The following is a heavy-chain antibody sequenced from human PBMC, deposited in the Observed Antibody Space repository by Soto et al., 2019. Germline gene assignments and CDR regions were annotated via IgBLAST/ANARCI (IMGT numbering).Heavy chain of an antibody. CDR1: GYSFTSYW. J-gene: IGHJ5*02. CDR2: IYPGDSDT. Sequence: GESLKISCNGSGYSFTSYWIGWVRQMPGKGLEWMGIIYPGDSDTRYSPSFQGQVTISADKSISTAYLQWSSLKASDTAMYYCARRRLQYMITFGGVIYNWFDPWGQGTLVTVYS. D-gene: IGHD3-16*02. V-gene: IGHV5-51*01. CDR3: ARRRLQYMITFGGVIYNWFDP.